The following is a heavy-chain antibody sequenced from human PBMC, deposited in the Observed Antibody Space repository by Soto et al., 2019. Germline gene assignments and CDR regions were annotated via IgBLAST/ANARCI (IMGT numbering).Heavy chain of an antibody. CDR2: ISYDGSNK. D-gene: IGHD7-27*01. CDR3: AKDRRNWDVYYYYGMDV. CDR1: GFTFSSYG. Sequence: GFLRLSCAASGFTFSSYGMHWVRQAPGKGLEWVAVISYDGSNKYYADSVKGRFTISRDNSKNTLYLQMNSLRAEDTAVYYCAKDRRNWDVYYYYGMDVWGQGTTVTVSS. V-gene: IGHV3-30*18. J-gene: IGHJ6*02.